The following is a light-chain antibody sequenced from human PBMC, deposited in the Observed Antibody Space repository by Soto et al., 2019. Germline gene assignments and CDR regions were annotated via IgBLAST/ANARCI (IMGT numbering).Light chain of an antibody. CDR3: QQYGSSPFT. CDR1: QSVDSY. J-gene: IGKJ3*01. CDR2: GTS. V-gene: IGKV3-20*01. Sequence: EIVLTQSPATLSLSPGERATLSCRASQSVDSYLAWYQQKPGQAPRLLIYGTSNRATGIPDRFSGSGSGTDFTLTISRLEPEDFAVYYCQQYGSSPFTFGPGTKVDIK.